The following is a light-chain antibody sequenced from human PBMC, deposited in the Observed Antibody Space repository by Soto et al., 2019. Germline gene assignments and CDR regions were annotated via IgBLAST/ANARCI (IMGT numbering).Light chain of an antibody. CDR2: GVN. Sequence: QSVLAQPASVSGSPRQSITISCTGASSDVGSYTYVSWYQQHPGKAPELMIYGVNNRPSGVSNRFSGSKSGNTASLTISGLQAEDEADYYCSSYASSSTLYGFGTGTNVTVL. CDR3: SSYASSSTLYG. V-gene: IGLV2-14*01. CDR1: SSDVGSYTY. J-gene: IGLJ1*01.